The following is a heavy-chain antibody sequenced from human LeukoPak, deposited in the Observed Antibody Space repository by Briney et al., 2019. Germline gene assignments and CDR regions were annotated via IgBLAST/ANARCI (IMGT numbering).Heavy chain of an antibody. CDR2: ISSGGSTV. Sequence: GGSLRLSCAASGFTFSSYEMNWVRQAPGKGLEWVSYISSGGSTVYYADSVKGRFTISRDNAKNSLYLQMNSLRAEDTAVYYCARDPRSYYHSSGYRYYCGMDVWGQGTTATVSS. CDR3: ARDPRSYYHSSGYRYYCGMDV. J-gene: IGHJ6*02. CDR1: GFTFSSYE. D-gene: IGHD3-22*01. V-gene: IGHV3-48*03.